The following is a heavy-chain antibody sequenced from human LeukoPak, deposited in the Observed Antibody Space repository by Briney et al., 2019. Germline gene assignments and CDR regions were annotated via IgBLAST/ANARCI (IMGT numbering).Heavy chain of an antibody. CDR2: IYYSGST. V-gene: IGHV4-59*01. D-gene: IGHD3-9*01. Sequence: SETLSLTCTVSGGSISSYYWSWIRQPPGKGLEWIGYIYYSGSTNYNPSLKSRVTISVDTSKNQFSLKLSSVTAADTAVYYCARDSGDILTGYQVWAFDIWGQGTMVTVSS. CDR1: GGSISSYY. J-gene: IGHJ3*02. CDR3: ARDSGDILTGYQVWAFDI.